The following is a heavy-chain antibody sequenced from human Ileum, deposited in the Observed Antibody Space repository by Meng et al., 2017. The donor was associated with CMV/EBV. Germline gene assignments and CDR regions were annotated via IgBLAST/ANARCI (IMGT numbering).Heavy chain of an antibody. V-gene: IGHV1-18*01. CDR2: IRGDNGNT. Sequence: VLVMQSRGEGKKTGDAVGLCCNASGHNLRYYGVSWLRQITRQWREWRGWIRGDNGNTKYAHKFQGSITMTTGTFRRTASMQLSTQKSDVSTRYYCPRGKPNLVGATGYDHWGQGTLVTVSS. J-gene: IGHJ4*02. CDR1: GHNLRYYG. D-gene: IGHD1-26*01. CDR3: PRGKPNLVGATGYDH.